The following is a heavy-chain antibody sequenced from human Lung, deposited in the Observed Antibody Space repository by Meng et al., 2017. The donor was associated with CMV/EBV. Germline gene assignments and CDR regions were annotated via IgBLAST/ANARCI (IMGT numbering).Heavy chain of an antibody. V-gene: IGHV3-7*01. D-gene: IGHD3-22*01. Sequence: SCAASGFTFSTYWMSWVRQAPGRGLEWVANINQGGSEKYYVASVMGRFTVSRDNAKNSLYLQMNSLRAEDTAIYYCATSSSGFFDNWGQGGLVTVS. CDR3: ATSSSGFFDN. CDR1: GFTFSTYW. CDR2: INQGGSEK. J-gene: IGHJ4*02.